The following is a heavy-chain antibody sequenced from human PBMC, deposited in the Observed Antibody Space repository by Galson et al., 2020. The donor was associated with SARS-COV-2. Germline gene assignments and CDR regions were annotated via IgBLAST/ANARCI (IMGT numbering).Heavy chain of an antibody. CDR3: ARAWGYYFDSRWDY. D-gene: IGHD3-22*01. Sequence: GGSLRLSCAVSGFTIRSHKMNWVRQAPGKRLEWVSIIYGDDTTYYADSVKGRFTISRDNSKNTMYLQMNSLRAEDTAVYYCARAWGYYFDSRWDYWGQGTQVTFSS. CDR1: GFTIRSHK. V-gene: IGHV3-53*01. CDR2: IYGDDTT. J-gene: IGHJ4*02.